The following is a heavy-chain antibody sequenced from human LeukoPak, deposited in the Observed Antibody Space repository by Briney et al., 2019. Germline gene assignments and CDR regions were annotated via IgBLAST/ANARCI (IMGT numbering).Heavy chain of an antibody. V-gene: IGHV3-23*01. Sequence: TGGSLRLSCAASGFTFSSYAMSWVRQAPGKGLEWVSSIGDAGTYYADSVKGRFTISRDNSKNMLYLQLNSLRAGDTAMYYCAKNLGPFDVRGQGTMVTVSS. CDR2: IGDAGT. D-gene: IGHD3-16*01. CDR1: GFTFSSYA. J-gene: IGHJ3*01. CDR3: AKNLGPFDV.